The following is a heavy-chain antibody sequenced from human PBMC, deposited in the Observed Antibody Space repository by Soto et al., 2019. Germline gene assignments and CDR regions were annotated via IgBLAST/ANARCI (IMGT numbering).Heavy chain of an antibody. V-gene: IGHV4-4*02. D-gene: IGHD5-18*01. Sequence: SETLSLTCAVSSGSISSSNWWSWVRQPPGKGLEWIGEIYHSGSTNYNPSLKSRVTISVDTSKNQFSLKLSSVTAADTAVYYCARAYSYGYGLYFDYWGQGTLVTVSS. J-gene: IGHJ4*02. CDR3: ARAYSYGYGLYFDY. CDR1: SGSISSSNW. CDR2: IYHSGST.